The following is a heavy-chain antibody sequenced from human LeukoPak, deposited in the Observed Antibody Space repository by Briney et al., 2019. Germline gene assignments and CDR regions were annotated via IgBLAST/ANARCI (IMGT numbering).Heavy chain of an antibody. V-gene: IGHV1-69*02. D-gene: IGHD2-2*01. Sequence: SVKVSCKASGGTFSSYTISWVRQAPGQGLGWMGRIIPILGIANYAQKFQGRVTITADKSTSTAYVELSSLRSEDTAVYYCARALYCSSTSCYYYYGMDVWGQGTTVTVSS. J-gene: IGHJ6*02. CDR2: IIPILGIA. CDR1: GGTFSSYT. CDR3: ARALYCSSTSCYYYYGMDV.